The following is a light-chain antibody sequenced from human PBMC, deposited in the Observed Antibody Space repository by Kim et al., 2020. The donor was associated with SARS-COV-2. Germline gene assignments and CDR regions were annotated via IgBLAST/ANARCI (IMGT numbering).Light chain of an antibody. Sequence: ASVGDRVTITCRASQSISSYLNWYQQKPGKAPKLLIYAASSLQSGVPSRFTGSGSGTDFTLTISSLQPEDFATYSCQQSYTTPWTFGQGTKVDIK. J-gene: IGKJ1*01. CDR2: AAS. CDR3: QQSYTTPWT. V-gene: IGKV1-39*01. CDR1: QSISSY.